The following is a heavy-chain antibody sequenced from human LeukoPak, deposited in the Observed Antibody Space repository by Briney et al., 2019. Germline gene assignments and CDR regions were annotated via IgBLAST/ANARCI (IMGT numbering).Heavy chain of an antibody. CDR2: IYYSGST. CDR3: ARVSSDYAPGFPPSAYYYYYYMDV. D-gene: IGHD4-17*01. V-gene: IGHV4-30-4*08. J-gene: IGHJ6*03. CDR1: GGSISSSDYY. Sequence: PSETLSLTCTVSGGSISSSDYYWSWIRQPPGKGLEWIGYIYYSGSTHYNPSLKSRVTISVDTSKNQFSLKLSSVTAADTAVYYCARVSSDYAPGFPPSAYYYYYYMDVWGKGTTVTVSS.